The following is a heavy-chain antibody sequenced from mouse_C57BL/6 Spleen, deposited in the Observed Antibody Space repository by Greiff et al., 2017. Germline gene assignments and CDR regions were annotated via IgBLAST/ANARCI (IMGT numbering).Heavy chain of an antibody. CDR1: GYAFSSSW. Sequence: VQLQQSGPELVKPGASVKISCKASGYAFSSSWMNWVKQRPGKGLEWIGRIYPGDGDTNYNGKFKGKATLTADKSSSTAYMQLSSLTSEDSAVYFCARWGDYYGSSSYFDYWGQGTTLTVSS. D-gene: IGHD1-1*01. J-gene: IGHJ2*01. CDR2: IYPGDGDT. CDR3: ARWGDYYGSSSYFDY. V-gene: IGHV1-82*01.